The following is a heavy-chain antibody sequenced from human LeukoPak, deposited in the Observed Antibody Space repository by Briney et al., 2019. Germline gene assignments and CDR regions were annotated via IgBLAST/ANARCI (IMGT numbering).Heavy chain of an antibody. D-gene: IGHD2-2*01. V-gene: IGHV1-24*01. J-gene: IGHJ3*02. CDR2: FDPEDGET. CDR1: GYTLTELS. Sequence: GASVKVSFKVSGYTLTELSMHWVRQAPGKGLEWMGGFDPEDGETIYAQKFQGRVTMTEDTSTDTAYMELSSLRSEDTAVYYCATAVVPAVLDAFDIWSQGTMVTVSS. CDR3: ATAVVPAVLDAFDI.